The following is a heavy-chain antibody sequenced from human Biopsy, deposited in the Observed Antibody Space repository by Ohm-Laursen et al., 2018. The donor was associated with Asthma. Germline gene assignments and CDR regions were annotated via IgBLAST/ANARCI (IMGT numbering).Heavy chain of an antibody. D-gene: IGHD3-22*01. CDR2: IYSGGTS. CDR1: GFAVSRDH. Sequence: SLGLSCSAPGFAVSRDHMFWVRQAPGKGLEWVSGIYSGGTSHTADSVRGRFTISRDYSKNTLYLQMHSLRAEDTAVYYCARGDSSNWSHYYFDYWGQGTLVTVSS. CDR3: ARGDSSNWSHYYFDY. V-gene: IGHV3-53*01. J-gene: IGHJ4*02.